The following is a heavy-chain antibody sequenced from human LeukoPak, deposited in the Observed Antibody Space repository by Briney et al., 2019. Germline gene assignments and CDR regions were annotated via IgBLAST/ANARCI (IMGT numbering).Heavy chain of an antibody. Sequence: ASVKVSCKASGGTSSSYAISWVRQAPGQGLEWMGGIIPIFGTANYAQKFQGRVTITADKSSSTAYMELSSLRSEDTAVYYCARDYPGYGDYVFLYYYGMDVWGKGTTVTVSS. J-gene: IGHJ6*04. CDR1: GGTSSSYA. CDR3: ARDYPGYGDYVFLYYYGMDV. D-gene: IGHD4-17*01. CDR2: IIPIFGTA. V-gene: IGHV1-69*06.